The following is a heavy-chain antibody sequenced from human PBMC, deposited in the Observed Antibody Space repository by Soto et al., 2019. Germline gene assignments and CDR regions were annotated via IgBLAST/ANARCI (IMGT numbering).Heavy chain of an antibody. D-gene: IGHD3-16*01. CDR3: EKNAIAKDGIWIMDY. V-gene: IGHV3-23*01. J-gene: IGHJ4*01. Sequence: GGSLRLSCAASGFMFSDYAMTWARQAPGKELEWVSGLLRPGRSTYYADSVKGRFTISGDTSANTVYLQMDSLRAEDTAVYYCEKNAIAKDGIWIMDYWGQGTVVTVPS. CDR1: GFMFSDYA. CDR2: LLRPGRST.